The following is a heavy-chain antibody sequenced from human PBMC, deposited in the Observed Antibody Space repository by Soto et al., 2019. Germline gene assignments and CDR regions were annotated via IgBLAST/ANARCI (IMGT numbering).Heavy chain of an antibody. CDR1: GLIFTSYW. V-gene: IGHV5-51*01. J-gene: IGHJ4*02. Sequence: PGESLKISCEPSGLIFTSYWIGWVRHMPGKGLECTAIIYPIDSDTRYSPSFQGQVTISANKSISTAYLQWRILKASDTATYYCAGLPWCSSPFGSCRQGTLITFSS. CDR2: IYPIDSDT. D-gene: IGHD2-15*01. CDR3: AGLPWCSSPFGS.